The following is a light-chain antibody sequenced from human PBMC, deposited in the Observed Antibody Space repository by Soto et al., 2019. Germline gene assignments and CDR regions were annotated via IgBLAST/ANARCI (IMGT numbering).Light chain of an antibody. Sequence: VLTQPPSVSGAPGQRVTISCTGSSSNIGAGYDLHWYQQLPGTAPKLLIYDNTNRPSGVPDRFSGSKSGTSASLAIAGLQAEDEADYYCQSYDSSLSAYVFGTGTKVTVL. CDR2: DNT. J-gene: IGLJ1*01. CDR3: QSYDSSLSAYV. CDR1: SSNIGAGYD. V-gene: IGLV1-40*01.